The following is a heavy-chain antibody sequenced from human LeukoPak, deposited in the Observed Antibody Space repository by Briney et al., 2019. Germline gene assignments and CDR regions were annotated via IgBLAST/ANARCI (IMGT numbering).Heavy chain of an antibody. J-gene: IGHJ3*02. CDR1: GFTFSSYA. Sequence: TGGSLRLSCEASGFTFSSYAMSWVRQAPGKGLEWVSAISGGGSGTYYADSVRGRFTISRDNSKNTVYLQMNSLRAEDTAIYYCAKAVGSSGYFSRDAFDIWGQGTMVTVSS. V-gene: IGHV3-23*01. D-gene: IGHD3-22*01. CDR3: AKAVGSSGYFSRDAFDI. CDR2: ISGGGSGT.